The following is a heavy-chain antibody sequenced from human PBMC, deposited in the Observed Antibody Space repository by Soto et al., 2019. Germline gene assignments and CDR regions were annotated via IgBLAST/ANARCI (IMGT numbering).Heavy chain of an antibody. CDR1: GFTFRSYG. CDR2: VLYDGSDK. CDR3: AKDSGRSGSYSLSFEQDY. Sequence: GGSLRLSCAASGFTFRSYGMHWVRQAPGKGLEWVAVVLYDGSDKYYADSVKGRFTISRDNSQNTLYLQMNSLRPEDTAVYYCAKDSGRSGSYSLSFEQDYWGQGTMVTVSS. J-gene: IGHJ4*02. D-gene: IGHD1-26*01. V-gene: IGHV3-30*18.